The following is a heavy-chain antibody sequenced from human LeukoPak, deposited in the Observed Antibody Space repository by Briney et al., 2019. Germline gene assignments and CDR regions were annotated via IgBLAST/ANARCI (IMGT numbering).Heavy chain of an antibody. V-gene: IGHV3-23*01. CDR1: GFSLRNYA. Sequence: GGSLRLSCVASGFSLRNYAMTWVRQAPGKELERVSAISGSGGTTYYADSVKGRFTISRDSSENTLYLQMNSLRVDDTAVYYCAKDRVSSVTTNYFDYWGQGTLVTVSS. D-gene: IGHD4-17*01. CDR2: ISGSGGTT. CDR3: AKDRVSSVTTNYFDY. J-gene: IGHJ4*02.